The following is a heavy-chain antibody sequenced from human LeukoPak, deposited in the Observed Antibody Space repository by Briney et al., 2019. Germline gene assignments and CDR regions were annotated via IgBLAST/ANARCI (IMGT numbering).Heavy chain of an antibody. D-gene: IGHD2-2*01. V-gene: IGHV1-8*01. CDR2: MNTNSGNT. Sequence: ASVKVSCKASGYTFTSYDINWVRQATGQGLEWMGWMNTNSGNTGYAQKFQGRVTMTRNTSISTAYMELSSLRSEDTAVYYCARRKGSTGCYSWYDPWGQGTLVTVSS. CDR1: GYTFTSYD. CDR3: ARRKGSTGCYSWYDP. J-gene: IGHJ5*02.